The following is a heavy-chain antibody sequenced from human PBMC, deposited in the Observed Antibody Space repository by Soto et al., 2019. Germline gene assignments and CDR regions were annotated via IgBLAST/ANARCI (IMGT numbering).Heavy chain of an antibody. D-gene: IGHD6-19*01. CDR1: GYTFTSYG. J-gene: IGHJ5*02. V-gene: IGHV1-18*01. Sequence: ASVKVSCKASGYTFTSYGISWVRQAPGQGLEWMGWISAYNGNTNYAQKLQGRVTMTTDTSTSTAYTELRSLRSDDTAVYYCARSKAVAGTLFDPWGQGTLVTVSS. CDR2: ISAYNGNT. CDR3: ARSKAVAGTLFDP.